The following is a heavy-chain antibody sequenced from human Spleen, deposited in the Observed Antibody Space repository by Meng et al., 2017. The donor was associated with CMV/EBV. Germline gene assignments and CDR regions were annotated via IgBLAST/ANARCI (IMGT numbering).Heavy chain of an antibody. D-gene: IGHD2-2*02. CDR2: INHSGST. CDR1: GGSFSGYY. J-gene: IGHJ5*02. CDR3: ARVRREKIRYCSSTSCYTTWFDP. V-gene: IGHV4-34*01. Sequence: SETLSLTCAVYGGSFSGYYWSWIRQPPGKGLEWIGEINHSGSTNYNPSLKSRVTISVDTSKNQFSLKLSSVTAADTAVYYCARVRREKIRYCSSTSCYTTWFDPWGQGTLVTVS.